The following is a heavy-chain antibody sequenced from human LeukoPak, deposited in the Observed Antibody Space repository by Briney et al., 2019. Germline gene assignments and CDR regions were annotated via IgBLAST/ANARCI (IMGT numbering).Heavy chain of an antibody. CDR3: ARVTTGVYWFDP. CDR1: GGSISSSSYY. J-gene: IGHJ5*02. Sequence: SETLSLTCTVSGGSISSSSYYWSWIRQPPGKGLEWIGYIYYSGSTYYNPSLKSRVTISVDTSKNQFSLKLSSVTAADTAVYYCARVTTGVYWFDPWGQGTLVTVSS. CDR2: IYYSGST. V-gene: IGHV4-30-4*01. D-gene: IGHD4-23*01.